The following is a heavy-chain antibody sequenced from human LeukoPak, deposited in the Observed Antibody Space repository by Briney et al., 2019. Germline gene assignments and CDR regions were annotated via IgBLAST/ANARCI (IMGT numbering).Heavy chain of an antibody. CDR1: VYTFTGYF. CDR3: AMTDLTYYFDY. J-gene: IGHJ4*02. CDR2: INPNSGDT. Sequence: ASVTVSCKASVYTFTGYFMHWVRQAPGQGLEWMGWINPNSGDTNYAQKFQGRVTMTRDTSISTAYMELNRLRSDDTAVYYCAMTDLTYYFDYWGQGTLVTVSS. D-gene: IGHD2-21*02. V-gene: IGHV1-2*02.